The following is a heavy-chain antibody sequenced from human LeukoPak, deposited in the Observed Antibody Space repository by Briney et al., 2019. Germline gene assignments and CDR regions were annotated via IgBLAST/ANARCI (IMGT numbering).Heavy chain of an antibody. CDR1: GFPFSEYS. J-gene: IGHJ4*02. V-gene: IGHV3-69-1*02. CDR3: ARGGGAYCGGDCYRNFDY. Sequence: GGSLRLSCAASGFPFSEYSMNGVRQAPGKGLEGVAYIDSSSTIYYADSVKGRFTISRDNSKNTLSLQMNSLRPEDTAVYYCARGGGAYCGGDCYRNFDYWGQGTLVTVSS. CDR2: IDSSSTI. D-gene: IGHD2-21*02.